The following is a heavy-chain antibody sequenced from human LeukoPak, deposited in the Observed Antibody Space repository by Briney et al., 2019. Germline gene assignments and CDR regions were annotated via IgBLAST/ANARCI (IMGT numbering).Heavy chain of an antibody. CDR1: GFPFTGYY. D-gene: IGHD3-16*02. Sequence: ASVKVSCKASGFPFTGYYMHWVRQAPGLGLEWMRLINPNSGGTNYAQKFQGRVTMTRDTSSSTAYMELSSLRSDDTAVYYCARDWQYYDNIWGSYRHFHCWGQGTLVTVSS. J-gene: IGHJ4*02. V-gene: IGHV1-2*02. CDR3: ARDWQYYDNIWGSYRHFHC. CDR2: INPNSGGT.